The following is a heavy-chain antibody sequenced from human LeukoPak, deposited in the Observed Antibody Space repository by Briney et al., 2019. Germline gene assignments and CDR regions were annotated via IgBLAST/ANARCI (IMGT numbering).Heavy chain of an antibody. CDR3: ARGSRFGVVGRDAFDI. J-gene: IGHJ3*02. CDR1: GFTVSRNP. D-gene: IGHD3-3*01. Sequence: GGSLRLSCTVSGFTVSRNPMSWVRQAPGKGLEWVSSISISSNYIYYADSVRGRFTISRDNAKNSLYLQVNSLRAEDTAVYYCARGSRFGVVGRDAFDIWGQGTVVTVSS. V-gene: IGHV3-21*01. CDR2: ISISSNYI.